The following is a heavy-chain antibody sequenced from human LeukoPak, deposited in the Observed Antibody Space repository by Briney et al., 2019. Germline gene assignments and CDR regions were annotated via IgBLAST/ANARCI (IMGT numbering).Heavy chain of an antibody. CDR2: ISTYNGHT. CDR3: ARGGRWELPRPYAFDI. Sequence: ASVKVSCKASGYTFTSYGISWLRQAPGQGLEWMGWISTYNGHTNYAQKLQGRVTMTTDTSTSTAYMDLRNLRSDDTAVYYCARGGRWELPRPYAFDIWGQGTMVTVSS. J-gene: IGHJ3*02. V-gene: IGHV1-18*01. D-gene: IGHD1-26*01. CDR1: GYTFTSYG.